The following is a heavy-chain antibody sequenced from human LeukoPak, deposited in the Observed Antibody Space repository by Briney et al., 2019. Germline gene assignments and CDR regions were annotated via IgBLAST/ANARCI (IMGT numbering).Heavy chain of an antibody. CDR1: GFTFSSYT. CDR3: ARERPDYYYYMDV. CDR2: ISSSGSTI. Sequence: GGSLRLSCAASGFTFSSYTLNWVRQAPGKGLEWVSYISSSGSTIYYADSVKGRFTISRDNAKNSLYLQMNSLRAEDTAVYYCARERPDYYYYMDVWGKGTTVTVSS. J-gene: IGHJ6*03. D-gene: IGHD1-14*01. V-gene: IGHV3-48*04.